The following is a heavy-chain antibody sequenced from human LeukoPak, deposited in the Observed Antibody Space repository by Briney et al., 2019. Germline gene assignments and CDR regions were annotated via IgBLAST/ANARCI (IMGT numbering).Heavy chain of an antibody. Sequence: GGSLRLSCAASGFPFSNYAMSWVRQAPGKGLEWVSAISGSGGNTFYADSVKGRFTISRDNSKNTLYLQMNSLRAEDTAVYYCAKDLMAGHLWLQGYSGQGTLVTVSS. CDR1: GFPFSNYA. CDR3: AKDLMAGHLWLQGY. D-gene: IGHD5-18*01. V-gene: IGHV3-23*01. J-gene: IGHJ4*02. CDR2: ISGSGGNT.